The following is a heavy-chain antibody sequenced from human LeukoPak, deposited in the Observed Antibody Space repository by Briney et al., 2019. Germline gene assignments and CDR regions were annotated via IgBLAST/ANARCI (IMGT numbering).Heavy chain of an antibody. Sequence: SETLSLTCTVSGGSISSSSYYWGWIRQPPGKGLEWIGSIYYSGSTYYNPSLKSRVTISVDTSKNQFSLKLSSVTAADTAVYYCARVWGMATINGRCDAFDIWGQGTMVTVSS. CDR2: IYYSGST. J-gene: IGHJ3*02. CDR1: GGSISSSSYY. V-gene: IGHV4-39*07. D-gene: IGHD5-24*01. CDR3: ARVWGMATINGRCDAFDI.